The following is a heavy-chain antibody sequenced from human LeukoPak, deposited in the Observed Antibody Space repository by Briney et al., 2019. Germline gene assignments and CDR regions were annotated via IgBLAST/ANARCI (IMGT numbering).Heavy chain of an antibody. CDR2: ISAYNGNT. CDR3: ARYCSGGSCVVAFDI. V-gene: IGHV1-18*01. CDR1: GYTFTSYG. J-gene: IGHJ3*02. D-gene: IGHD2-15*01. Sequence: GPSVKVSCKASGYTFTSYGISWVRQAPGQGLEWVGWISAYNGNTNYAQKLQGRVTMTTDTSTSTAYMELRSLRSDDPAVYYCARYCSGGSCVVAFDIWGQGTMVTVSS.